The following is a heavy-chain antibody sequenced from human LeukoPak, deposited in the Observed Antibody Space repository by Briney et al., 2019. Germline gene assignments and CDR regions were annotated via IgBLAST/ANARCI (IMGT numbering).Heavy chain of an antibody. J-gene: IGHJ6*04. Sequence: GGSLRLSCAASGFTFSRYGIHWVRQAPGKGLEWVAFIRYDGSNKYYADSVKGRVTISRDNSKNTLYLQMNSLRPEDTAVYYCAKDLPGRLKMMDVWGKGTAVTVSS. V-gene: IGHV3-30*02. CDR2: IRYDGSNK. CDR3: AKDLPGRLKMMDV. D-gene: IGHD5-12*01. CDR1: GFTFSRYG.